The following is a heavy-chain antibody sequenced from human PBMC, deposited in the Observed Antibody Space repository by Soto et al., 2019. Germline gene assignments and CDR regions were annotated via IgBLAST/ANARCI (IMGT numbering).Heavy chain of an antibody. Sequence: QVQLQESGPGLVKPSQTLSLTCTVSGGSISSGGYYWSWIRQHPGKGLEWIGYIYYSGSTYYNPSLKSRVTKSVDTSKNQCSLKLSSVTAADTAVYYCAGSIAAARGSGAFDIWGQGTMVTVSS. D-gene: IGHD6-13*01. CDR3: AGSIAAARGSGAFDI. J-gene: IGHJ3*02. V-gene: IGHV4-31*03. CDR1: GGSISSGGYY. CDR2: IYYSGST.